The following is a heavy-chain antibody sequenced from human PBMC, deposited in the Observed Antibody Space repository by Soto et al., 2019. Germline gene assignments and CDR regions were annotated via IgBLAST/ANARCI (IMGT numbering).Heavy chain of an antibody. CDR1: GCTFSSYA. D-gene: IGHD2-15*01. CDR2: IIPIFGTA. CDR3: ASPGKDIVVVVAATKDYYYGMDV. Sequence: SVKVSCKASGCTFSSYAISCVRQAPGQVLEWMGGIIPIFGTANYAQKFQGRVTITADESTSTAYMELSSLRSEDTAVYYCASPGKDIVVVVAATKDYYYGMDVWGQGTTVTVSS. J-gene: IGHJ6*02. V-gene: IGHV1-69*13.